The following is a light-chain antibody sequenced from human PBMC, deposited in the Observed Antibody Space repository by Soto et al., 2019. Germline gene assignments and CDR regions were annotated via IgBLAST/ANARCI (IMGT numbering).Light chain of an antibody. CDR1: RSNIGSNA. V-gene: IGLV1-44*01. J-gene: IGLJ2*01. CDR3: AAWDDSLNGAVV. Sequence: QSVLTQPPSASGTPGQRVTISCSGSRSNIGSNAVNWYQQLPGTAPKLLIYSNNQRPSGVPDRFSGSKSGTSASLAISGLQSEDEAEYYCAAWDDSLNGAVVFGGGTKVTVL. CDR2: SNN.